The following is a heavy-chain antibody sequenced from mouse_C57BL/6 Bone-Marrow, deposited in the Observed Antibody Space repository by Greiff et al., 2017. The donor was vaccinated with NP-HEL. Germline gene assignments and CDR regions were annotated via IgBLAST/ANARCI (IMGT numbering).Heavy chain of an antibody. CDR1: GYTFTSYW. J-gene: IGHJ2*01. CDR2: IDPSDSYS. Sequence: QVQLQQPGAELVKPGASVKLSCKASGYTFTSYWMQWVKQRPGQGLEWIGEIDPSDSYSNYNQKFKGKATLTVDTSSSTAYMQLSSLTSEDSAVYYCARQPYYYGSSSDYWGQGTTLTVSS. V-gene: IGHV1-50*01. D-gene: IGHD1-1*01. CDR3: ARQPYYYGSSSDY.